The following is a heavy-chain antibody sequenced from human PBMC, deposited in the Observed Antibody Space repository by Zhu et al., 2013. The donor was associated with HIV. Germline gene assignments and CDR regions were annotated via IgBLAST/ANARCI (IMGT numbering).Heavy chain of an antibody. CDR2: IIPIFGTA. CDR1: GGTFSSYA. J-gene: IGHJ4*02. V-gene: IGHV1-69*01. D-gene: IGHD5-18*01. Sequence: QVQLVQSGAEVKKPGSSVKVSCKASGGTFSSYAISWVRQAPGQGLEWMGGIIPIFGTANYAQKFQGRVTITADESTSTAYMELSSLRSEDTAVYYCASAVYSYGYSSEQWLEILDYWGQGTLVTVSS. CDR3: ASAVYSYGYSSEQWLEILDY.